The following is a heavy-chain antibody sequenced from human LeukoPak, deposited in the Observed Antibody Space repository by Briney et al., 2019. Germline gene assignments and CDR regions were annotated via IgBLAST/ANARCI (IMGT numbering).Heavy chain of an antibody. CDR1: GGSISSSSYY. J-gene: IGHJ4*01. Sequence: LSLTXTVSGGSISSSSYYWGWIRQPPGKGLELIGSIYYSATTYYIPSLKSRVTISVDTSKNPFTLKLSSVTAADTAVYYCARRHGSGSRHFDXWGXGXXVTXXS. D-gene: IGHD3-10*01. CDR3: ARRHGSGSRHFDX. CDR2: IYYSATT. V-gene: IGHV4-39*01.